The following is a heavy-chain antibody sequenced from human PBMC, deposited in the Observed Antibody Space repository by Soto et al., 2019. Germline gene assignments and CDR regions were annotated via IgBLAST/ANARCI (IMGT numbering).Heavy chain of an antibody. D-gene: IGHD6-19*01. Sequence: ASVKVSFKASCYTITDNYLHWLLQSPGQGLEWMGWINPNSGGTNYAQTFQGRVTMTRDTSISTAYMELSRLRSDDTAVFYCERAPKVYGSSLDTWGQGTPVTVSS. CDR2: INPNSGGT. V-gene: IGHV1-2*02. CDR1: CYTITDNY. CDR3: ERAPKVYGSSLDT. J-gene: IGHJ5*02.